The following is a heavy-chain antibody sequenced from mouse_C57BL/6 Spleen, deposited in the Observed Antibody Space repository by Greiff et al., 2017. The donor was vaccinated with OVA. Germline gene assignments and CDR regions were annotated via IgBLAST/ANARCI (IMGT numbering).Heavy chain of an antibody. Sequence: EVQGVESGGGLVKPGGSLKLSCAASGFTFSDYGMHWVRQAPEKGLEWVAYISSGSSTIYYADTVKGRFTISRDNAKNTLFLQMTSLRTEDTAMDYYERELENWYFDVWGTGTTVTVSS. D-gene: IGHD1-3*01. J-gene: IGHJ1*03. V-gene: IGHV5-17*01. CDR2: ISSGSSTI. CDR1: GFTFSDYG. CDR3: ERELENWYFDV.